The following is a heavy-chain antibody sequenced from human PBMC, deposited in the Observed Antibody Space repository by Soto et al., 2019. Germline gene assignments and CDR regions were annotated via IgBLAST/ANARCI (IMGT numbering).Heavy chain of an antibody. CDR3: ARDMLRGLYPEYFQH. J-gene: IGHJ1*01. CDR1: GFTVSSNY. D-gene: IGHD3-10*01. CDR2: IYSGGST. V-gene: IGHV3-66*01. Sequence: EVQLVESGGGLVQPGGSLRLSCAASGFTVSSNYMSWVRQAPGKWLEWVAVIYSGGSTYYADSVKGRFTISRDNSKNTLYLQMNSLRAEDTAVYYCARDMLRGLYPEYFQHWGQGTLVTVSS.